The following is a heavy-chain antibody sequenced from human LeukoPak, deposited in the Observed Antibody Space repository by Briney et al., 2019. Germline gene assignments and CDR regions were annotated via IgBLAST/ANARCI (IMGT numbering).Heavy chain of an antibody. CDR1: GFTFSSYD. CDR3: ARVLGSYGMDV. J-gene: IGHJ6*02. V-gene: IGHV3-13*01. Sequence: PGGSLRPSCAASGFTFSSYDMHWVRQATGKGLEWVSAIGTAGDTSYPGSVKGRFTISRENAKNSLYLQMNSLRAGDTAVYYCARVLGSYGMDVWGQGTTVTVSS. D-gene: IGHD3-10*01. CDR2: IGTAGDT.